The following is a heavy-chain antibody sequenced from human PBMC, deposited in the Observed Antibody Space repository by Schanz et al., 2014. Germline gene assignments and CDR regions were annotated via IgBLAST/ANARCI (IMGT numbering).Heavy chain of an antibody. CDR2: ISGSGGST. Sequence: EVQLLESGGGLVQPGGSLRLSCAASGFTFSSYAMSWVRQAPGKGLAWVSAISGSGGSTYYADSVKGRFTISRDNSNHTLYLQMNSLRADDTAVYYCAKELYSGSHYGWFDPWGQGTLVTVSS. J-gene: IGHJ5*02. V-gene: IGHV3-23*01. D-gene: IGHD1-26*01. CDR3: AKELYSGSHYGWFDP. CDR1: GFTFSSYA.